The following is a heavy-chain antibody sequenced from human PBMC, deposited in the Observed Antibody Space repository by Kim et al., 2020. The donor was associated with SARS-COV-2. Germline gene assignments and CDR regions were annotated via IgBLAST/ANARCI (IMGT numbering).Heavy chain of an antibody. Sequence: GGSLRLSCAASGFTFSSYAMSWVRQAPGKGLEWVSDISGSGGSTYYADSVKGRFTISRDNSKNTLYLQMNSLRAEDTAVYYCAKLVIGRYGSGRCFDYWGQGTLVTVSS. CDR3: AKLVIGRYGSGRCFDY. CDR1: GFTFSSYA. CDR2: ISGSGGST. D-gene: IGHD3-10*01. J-gene: IGHJ4*02. V-gene: IGHV3-23*01.